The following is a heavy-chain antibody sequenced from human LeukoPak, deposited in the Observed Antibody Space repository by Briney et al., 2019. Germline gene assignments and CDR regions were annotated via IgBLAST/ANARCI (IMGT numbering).Heavy chain of an antibody. V-gene: IGHV4-31*03. Sequence: SETLSLTCTVSGGSISSSSYYWGWIRQHPGKGLEWIGYIYYSGSTYYNPSLKSRVTISVDTSKNQFSLKLSSVTAADTAVYYCAREVGQGVTMVRGVIIATLIDYWGQGTLVTVSS. CDR2: IYYSGST. CDR1: GGSISSSSYY. D-gene: IGHD3-10*01. J-gene: IGHJ4*02. CDR3: AREVGQGVTMVRGVIIATLIDY.